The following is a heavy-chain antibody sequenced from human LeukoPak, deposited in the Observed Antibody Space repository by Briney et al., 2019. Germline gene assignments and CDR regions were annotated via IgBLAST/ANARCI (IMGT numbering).Heavy chain of an antibody. Sequence: RASVKVSCKASGGTFSSYAISWVRQAPGQGLEWMGGIIPIFGTANYAQKFQGRVTITADESASTAYMELSSLRSEDTAVYFCAREPPYTGHCDITTCDVSRFDLWGQGTLVTVSS. CDR2: IIPIFGTA. J-gene: IGHJ4*02. CDR3: AREPPYTGHCDITTCDVSRFDL. D-gene: IGHD2-2*01. V-gene: IGHV1-69*13. CDR1: GGTFSSYA.